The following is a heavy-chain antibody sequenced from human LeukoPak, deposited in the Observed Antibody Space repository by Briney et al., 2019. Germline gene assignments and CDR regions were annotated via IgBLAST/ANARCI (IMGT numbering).Heavy chain of an antibody. Sequence: SETLSLTFAVSGYSTSSGYYWGWIRQPPGKGLEWIGSIYHSGSTYYNPSLKSRVTISVDTSKNQFSLKLSSVTAADTAVYYCARHEKGGSYFHYFNAFDIWGQGTMVTVSS. J-gene: IGHJ3*02. CDR3: ARHEKGGSYFHYFNAFDI. D-gene: IGHD1-26*01. V-gene: IGHV4-38-2*01. CDR2: IYHSGST. CDR1: GYSTSSGYY.